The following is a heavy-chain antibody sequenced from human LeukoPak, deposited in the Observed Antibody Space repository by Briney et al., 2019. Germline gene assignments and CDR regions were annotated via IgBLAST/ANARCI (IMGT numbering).Heavy chain of an antibody. Sequence: PSETLSLACTVSVFTISSNYWSWIRQPPGKGLEWIGYIFYSGTTNYSPSLQSRVTISVDTSKNQFSLKLTSVTAADTAVYYCARHAFGSGFDYWGRGNLVTVSS. CDR2: IFYSGTT. D-gene: IGHD3-10*01. V-gene: IGHV4-59*08. J-gene: IGHJ4*02. CDR1: VFTISSNY. CDR3: ARHAFGSGFDY.